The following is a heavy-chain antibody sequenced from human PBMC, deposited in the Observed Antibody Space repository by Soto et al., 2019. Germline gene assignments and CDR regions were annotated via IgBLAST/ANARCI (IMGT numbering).Heavy chain of an antibody. CDR1: GYPVTAYY. CDR2: INPATGAA. D-gene: IGHD3-3*01. V-gene: IGHV1-2*02. CDR3: ARGGGVGVAGSAAFDM. Sequence: QLHLVQSGAVVKKPGASVTVSCSASGYPVTAYYMHWVRQAPGRGLEWMGGINPATGAAKYTQTFQGGVTMARDTSTSTVFMELSGLTSEDPAVFECARGGGVGVAGSAAFDMWGQGTLVTVSS. J-gene: IGHJ3*02.